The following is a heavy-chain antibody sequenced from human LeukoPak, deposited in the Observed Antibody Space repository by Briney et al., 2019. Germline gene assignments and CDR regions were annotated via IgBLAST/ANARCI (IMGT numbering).Heavy chain of an antibody. CDR2: INPNSGVT. CDR3: ARDRSGILGYYYNGMDA. CDR1: GYTFTGYH. J-gene: IGHJ6*02. D-gene: IGHD3-10*01. Sequence: ASVKVSCKASGYTFTGYHVHWVRQAPGQGLEWMGRINPNSGVTNYAQKFQGRVTMTRHTSITTAHMELSRLRSDDTAVYYCARDRSGILGYYYNGMDAWGQGTTVTVSS. V-gene: IGHV1-2*06.